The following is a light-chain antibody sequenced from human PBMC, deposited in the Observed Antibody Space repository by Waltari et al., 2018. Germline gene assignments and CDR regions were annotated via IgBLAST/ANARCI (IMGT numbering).Light chain of an antibody. J-gene: IGKJ1*01. CDR2: WAS. V-gene: IGKV4-1*01. CDR1: QSVLYSSNNKNY. Sequence: DIVMTQSPDSLAVSLGERATINCKSSQSVLYSSNNKNYLAWYQQKPGQPPELLIYWASNRESGVPDRISGSGSGTDFTLTISSLQAEDVAVYYCQQYYSTPWTFGQGTKVEIK. CDR3: QQYYSTPWT.